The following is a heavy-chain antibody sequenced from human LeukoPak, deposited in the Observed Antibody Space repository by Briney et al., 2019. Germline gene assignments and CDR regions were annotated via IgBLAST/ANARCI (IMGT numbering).Heavy chain of an antibody. V-gene: IGHV3-74*01. CDR1: GFTFSNYW. CDR3: ARVAHDYGLFDY. CDR2: INSDGSSR. J-gene: IGHJ4*02. D-gene: IGHD4-17*01. Sequence: GGSLRLSCAASGFTFSNYWMHWVRQAPGKGLVWVSRINSDGSSRNYADSVKGRFTISRDNAKNTLYLQMSSLRAADTAVYYCARVAHDYGLFDYWGQGALVTVSS.